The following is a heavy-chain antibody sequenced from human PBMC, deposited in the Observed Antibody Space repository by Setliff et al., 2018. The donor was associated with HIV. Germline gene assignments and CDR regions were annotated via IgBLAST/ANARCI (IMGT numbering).Heavy chain of an antibody. J-gene: IGHJ3*02. CDR3: ARVPRITTLRNAFDI. CDR1: GGSFSGYY. D-gene: IGHD3-3*01. Sequence: SETLSLTCAVYGGSFSGYYWSWIRQPPGKGLEWIGEINHSGSTNYNPSLKSRVTISVDTSKNQFSLKLSSVTAADTAIYYCARVPRITTLRNAFDIWGQGTMVTVSS. V-gene: IGHV4-34*01. CDR2: INHSGST.